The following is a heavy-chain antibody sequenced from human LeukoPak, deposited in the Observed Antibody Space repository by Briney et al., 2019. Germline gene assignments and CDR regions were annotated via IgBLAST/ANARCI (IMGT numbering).Heavy chain of an antibody. CDR3: ATLAGALDAFDI. V-gene: IGHV1-24*01. D-gene: IGHD1-26*01. J-gene: IGHJ3*02. CDR1: GYTLTELS. Sequence: ALVKVSCKVSGYTLTELSMHWVRQAPGKGLEWMGGFDPEDGETIYAQKFQGRVTMTEDTSTDTAYMELSSLRSEDTAVYYCATLAGALDAFDIWGQGTMVTVSS. CDR2: FDPEDGET.